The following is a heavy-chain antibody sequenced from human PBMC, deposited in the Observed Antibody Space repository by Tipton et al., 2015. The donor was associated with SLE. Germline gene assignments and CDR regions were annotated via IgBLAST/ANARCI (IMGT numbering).Heavy chain of an antibody. CDR2: IKQDGGKQ. J-gene: IGHJ4*02. D-gene: IGHD1-26*01. V-gene: IGHV3-7*01. CDR3: AREGGRYYPTSYFGS. CDR1: GFTFSTYW. Sequence: SLRLSCAASGFTFSTYWMSWVRQAPGKGLEWAANIKQDGGKQNYVDSVKGRLIISRDNVKNALYLQMNNLRAEGTGVYYSAREGGRYYPTSYFGSWGEGALVPASP.